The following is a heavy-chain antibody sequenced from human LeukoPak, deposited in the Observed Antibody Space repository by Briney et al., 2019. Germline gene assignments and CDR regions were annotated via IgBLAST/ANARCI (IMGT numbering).Heavy chain of an antibody. Sequence: GGSLRLSCAASTIIFRKYWMGWARQAPGKGLEWVANIAHDGSVKWYVDSVKGRFIISRDNARDSLYLQMNGLRVEDTAIYYCAFFVREPQNWGQGTLVTVSS. CDR3: AFFVREPQN. V-gene: IGHV3-7*01. CDR2: IAHDGSVK. J-gene: IGHJ1*01. D-gene: IGHD3-10*02. CDR1: TIIFRKYW.